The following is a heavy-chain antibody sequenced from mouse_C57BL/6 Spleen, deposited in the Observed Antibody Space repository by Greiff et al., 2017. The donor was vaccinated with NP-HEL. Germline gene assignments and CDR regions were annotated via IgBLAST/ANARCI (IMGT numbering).Heavy chain of an antibody. CDR2: IWRGGST. CDR1: GFSLTSYG. D-gene: IGHD1-1*01. J-gene: IGHJ1*03. Sequence: QVQLQQSGPGLVQPSQSLSITCTVSGFSLTSYGVHWVRQSPGKGLEWLGVIWRGGSTDYNAAFMSRLSITKDNSKSQVFFKMNSLQADDTARYYCAKNPSSYGWYFDVWGTGTTVTVSS. V-gene: IGHV2-5*01. CDR3: AKNPSSYGWYFDV.